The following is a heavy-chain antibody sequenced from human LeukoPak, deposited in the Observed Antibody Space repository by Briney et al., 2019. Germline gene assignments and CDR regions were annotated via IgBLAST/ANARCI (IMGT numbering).Heavy chain of an antibody. CDR2: IYYSGST. CDR1: GGSISSSSRY. Sequence: SETLSLTCTVSGGSISSSSRYWGWIRQPPGKGLEWIGYIYYSGSTYYNPSLKSRVTISVDTSKNQFSLKLSSVTAADTAVYYCASSSGYRTHDAFDIWGQGTMITVSS. J-gene: IGHJ3*02. CDR3: ASSSGYRTHDAFDI. V-gene: IGHV4-61*05. D-gene: IGHD3-22*01.